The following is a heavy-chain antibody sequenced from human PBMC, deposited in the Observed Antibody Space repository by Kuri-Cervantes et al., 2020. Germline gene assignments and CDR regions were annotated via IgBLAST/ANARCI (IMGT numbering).Heavy chain of an antibody. D-gene: IGHD3-3*01. CDR3: ARVTSASDYDFWSGYYPPGAFDI. V-gene: IGHV4-31*01. Sequence: SETLSLTCTVSGGSISSGGYYWSWIRQHPGKGLEWIGYIYYSGSTYYNPSLKSLVTISVDTSKNQFSLKLSSVTAADTAVYYCARVTSASDYDFWSGYYPPGAFDIWGQGTMVTVSS. CDR2: IYYSGST. CDR1: GGSISSGGYY. J-gene: IGHJ3*02.